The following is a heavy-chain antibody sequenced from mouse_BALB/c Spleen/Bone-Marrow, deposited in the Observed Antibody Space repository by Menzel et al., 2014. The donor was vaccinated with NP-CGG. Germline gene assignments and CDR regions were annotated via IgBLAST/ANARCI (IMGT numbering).Heavy chain of an antibody. Sequence: EVKLVESGGGLVQPGGSLKLSCAASGFTFSSYTMSWVRQTPEKRLEWVAYISNGGGSTYYPDTVKGRFTISRDNAKNTLYLQMSSLKSEDTAMYYCARQIYFPYFDYWGQGTTLTVSP. D-gene: IGHD2-1*01. V-gene: IGHV5-12-2*01. CDR3: ARQIYFPYFDY. J-gene: IGHJ2*01. CDR1: GFTFSSYT. CDR2: ISNGGGST.